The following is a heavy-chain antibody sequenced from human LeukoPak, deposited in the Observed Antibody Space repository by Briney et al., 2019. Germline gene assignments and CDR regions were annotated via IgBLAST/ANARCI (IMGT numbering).Heavy chain of an antibody. Sequence: SQTLSLTCTVSGGSISSGSYCWSWIRQPAGKGLEWIGHIYTSGNTNYNPSLKSRVTISIDTSKNQFSLNLRSVSAADTAVYYCTRDDFGIKTDWEDYYYMDVWGKGTTVTVSS. V-gene: IGHV4-61*09. J-gene: IGHJ6*03. CDR2: IYTSGNT. D-gene: IGHD3-3*01. CDR1: GGSISSGSYC. CDR3: TRDDFGIKTDWEDYYYMDV.